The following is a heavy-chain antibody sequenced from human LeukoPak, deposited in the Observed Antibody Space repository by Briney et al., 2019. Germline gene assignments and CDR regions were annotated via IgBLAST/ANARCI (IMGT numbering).Heavy chain of an antibody. CDR2: MNPNSGNT. J-gene: IGHJ6*03. Sequence: GALVKVSCKTSGDTFNNFDINWVRQATGQGLEWMGWMNPNSGNTGYAQKFQGRVTMTRNTSISTAYMELSSLRSEDTAVYYCARRFRGAGYYYYYYYMDVWGKGTTVTVSS. CDR3: ARRFRGAGYYYYYYYMDV. V-gene: IGHV1-8*01. D-gene: IGHD6-19*01. CDR1: GDTFNNFD.